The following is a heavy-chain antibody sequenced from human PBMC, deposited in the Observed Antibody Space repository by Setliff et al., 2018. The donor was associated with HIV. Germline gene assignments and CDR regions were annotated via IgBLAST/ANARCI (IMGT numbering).Heavy chain of an antibody. Sequence: ASVKVSCKASGYTFTSYAMIWVRQAPGQGLEWMGWINTNTGNPMYPQDFTGRFVFSLDTSVSTAYLQISSLKAEDTAVYYCAKGAYQYYDSSGYYQGNFDNWGQGTLVTVSS. CDR3: AKGAYQYYDSSGYYQGNFDN. CDR2: INTNTGNP. J-gene: IGHJ4*02. D-gene: IGHD3-22*01. CDR1: GYTFTSYA. V-gene: IGHV7-4-1*02.